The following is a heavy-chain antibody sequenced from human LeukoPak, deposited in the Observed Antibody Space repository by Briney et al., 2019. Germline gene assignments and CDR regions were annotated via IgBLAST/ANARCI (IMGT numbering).Heavy chain of an antibody. D-gene: IGHD3-9*01. CDR1: GFTFSSYW. CDR2: IKQDGSEK. J-gene: IGHJ4*02. CDR3: ARARYNEY. Sequence: GRSLRLSCAASGFTFSSYWMTWVRQAPGKGLEWVANIKQDGSEKNYVDSVKGRFTISRDYAKNSLYLQMNSLSAEDTAVYYCARARYNEYWGQGTLVTVSS. V-gene: IGHV3-7*01.